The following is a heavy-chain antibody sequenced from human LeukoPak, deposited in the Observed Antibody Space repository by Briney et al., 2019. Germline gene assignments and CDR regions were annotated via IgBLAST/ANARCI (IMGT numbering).Heavy chain of an antibody. V-gene: IGHV3-21*01. J-gene: IGHJ4*02. CDR2: ISSSSSYI. D-gene: IGHD1-26*01. CDR1: GFTFSSYS. CDR3: ARDSYSGSYFSDY. Sequence: GGSLRLSCAASGFTFSSYSVNWVRQAPGKGLEWVSSISSSSSYIYYADSVKGRFTISRDNAKNSLYLQMNSLRAEDTAVYYCARDSYSGSYFSDYWGQGTLVTVSS.